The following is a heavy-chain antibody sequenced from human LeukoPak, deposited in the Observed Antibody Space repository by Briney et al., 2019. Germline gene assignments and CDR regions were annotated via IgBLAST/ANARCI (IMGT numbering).Heavy chain of an antibody. D-gene: IGHD5-12*01. CDR2: ISSSGSTI. V-gene: IGHV3-48*03. J-gene: IGHJ4*02. CDR3: ARGIRGGYDLDY. Sequence: PGGSLRLSCAASGFTFSSYEMNWVRQAPGKGLEWVPYISSSGSTIYYADSVKGRFTISRDNAKNSLYLQMNSLRAEDTAVYYCARGIRGGYDLDYWGQGTLVTVSS. CDR1: GFTFSSYE.